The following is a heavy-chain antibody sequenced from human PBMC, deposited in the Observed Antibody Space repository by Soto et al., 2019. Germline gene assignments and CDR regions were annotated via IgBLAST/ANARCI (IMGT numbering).Heavy chain of an antibody. Sequence: PGGSLRLSCAASGFTFSSYGMRWVRQAPGKGLEWVAVIWYDGSNKYYADSVKGRFTISRDNSKNTLYLQMNSLRAEDTAVYYCARDFFFYDILTGYYSANWFDPWGQGTLVTVSS. J-gene: IGHJ5*02. D-gene: IGHD3-9*01. V-gene: IGHV3-33*01. CDR1: GFTFSSYG. CDR2: IWYDGSNK. CDR3: ARDFFFYDILTGYYSANWFDP.